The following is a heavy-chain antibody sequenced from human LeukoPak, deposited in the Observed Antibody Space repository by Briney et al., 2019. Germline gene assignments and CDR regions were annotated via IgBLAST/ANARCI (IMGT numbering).Heavy chain of an antibody. CDR3: ARGRQTGVDNGLHNWFDP. CDR1: GDSINTYS. V-gene: IGHV4-59*08. Sequence: SETLSLTCTVSGDSINTYSWHWLRQPPGKGLEWIGHIYYSGSTNYNPSLRSRVTMSVDTSKNHFFLTLTSVTAASGNELSYARGRQTGVDNGLHNWFDPWGQGILVTVSS. D-gene: IGHD2-2*01. J-gene: IGHJ5*02. CDR2: IYYSGST.